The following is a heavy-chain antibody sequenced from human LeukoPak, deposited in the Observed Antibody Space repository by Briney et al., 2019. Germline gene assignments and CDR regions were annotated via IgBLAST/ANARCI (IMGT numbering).Heavy chain of an antibody. CDR3: AKDIGYYGSGSYGFDY. Sequence: GGSLRLSCAASGFTFHDYAMHWIRQAPGKGLEWVCLISGDGSSTYYADSVKGRFTISRDNSKNSLYLQMNSLRTEDTALYYCAKDIGYYGSGSYGFDYWGQGTLVTVSS. D-gene: IGHD3-10*01. V-gene: IGHV3-43*02. CDR2: ISGDGSST. CDR1: GFTFHDYA. J-gene: IGHJ4*02.